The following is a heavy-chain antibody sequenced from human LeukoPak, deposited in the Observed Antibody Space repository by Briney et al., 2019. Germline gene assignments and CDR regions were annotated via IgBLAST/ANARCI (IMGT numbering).Heavy chain of an antibody. V-gene: IGHV1-2*02. CDR3: ARATRQLVLVY. J-gene: IGHJ4*02. D-gene: IGHD6-6*01. CDR2: INPNSDGT. CDR1: GYTFTGYY. Sequence: ASVKVSCKASGYTFTGYYMHWVRQAPGKGLEWMGWINPNSDGTNYAQKFQGRVTMTRDTSISTAYMELSRLRSDDTAVYYCARATRQLVLVYWGQGTLVTVSS.